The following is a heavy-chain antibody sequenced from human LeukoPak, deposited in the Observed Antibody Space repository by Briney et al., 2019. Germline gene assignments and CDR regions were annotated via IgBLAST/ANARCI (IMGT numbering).Heavy chain of an antibody. CDR3: ARRSYGVPFDP. Sequence: PSETLSLTCTVSGASINSGTYYWGWVRQPPGKGLEWIGTFSYSGNIYYNPSLKSRVTISVDMSKNQFSLELTSVTAADTAVYYCARRSYGVPFDPWGQGILVTVSS. V-gene: IGHV4-39*01. D-gene: IGHD3-10*01. CDR1: GASINSGTYY. CDR2: FSYSGNI. J-gene: IGHJ5*02.